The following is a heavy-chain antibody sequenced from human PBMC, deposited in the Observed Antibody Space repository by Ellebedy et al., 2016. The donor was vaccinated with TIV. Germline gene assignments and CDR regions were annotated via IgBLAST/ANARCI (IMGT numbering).Heavy chain of an antibody. V-gene: IGHV1-46*01. CDR1: GYTFTSDL. CDR2: INPSGGGP. D-gene: IGHD1-26*01. Sequence: AASVKVSCKASGYTFTSDLIHWVRQAPGQGLEWMGIINPSGGGPGYAQKFQGRVTMTRDTSASTVYMELSSLRSEDTAGYYCAREGGVYYFDYWGQGTLVTVSS. CDR3: AREGGVYYFDY. J-gene: IGHJ4*02.